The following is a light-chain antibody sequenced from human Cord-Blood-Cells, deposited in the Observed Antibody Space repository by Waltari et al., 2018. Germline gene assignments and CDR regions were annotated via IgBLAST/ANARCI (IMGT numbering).Light chain of an antibody. V-gene: IGLV3-1*01. CDR2: QDS. J-gene: IGLJ2*01. CDR1: KSGDKY. Sequence: SYELTQPPSVSVSPGQTASITCSGDKSGDKYACWYQQKPGQSPVLVIYQDSKRPSGIPERFSGSNSGNTATLTISGTHAMDEADYYCQAWDSSNVVFGGGTKLTVL. CDR3: QAWDSSNVV.